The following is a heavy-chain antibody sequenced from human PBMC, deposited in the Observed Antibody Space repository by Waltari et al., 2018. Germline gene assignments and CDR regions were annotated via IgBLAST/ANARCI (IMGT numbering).Heavy chain of an antibody. J-gene: IGHJ4*02. CDR1: VFTCSSYA. Sequence: EVQLLESGGGLVQPGGSLILSCAASVFTCSSYAMSWVRQAPGKGLEWVSAISGSGGSTYYADSVKGRFTISRDNSKNTLYLQMNSLRAEDTAVYYCAKGARITIFGVGTIDYWGQGTLVTVSS. CDR2: ISGSGGST. D-gene: IGHD3-3*01. CDR3: AKGARITIFGVGTIDY. V-gene: IGHV3-23*01.